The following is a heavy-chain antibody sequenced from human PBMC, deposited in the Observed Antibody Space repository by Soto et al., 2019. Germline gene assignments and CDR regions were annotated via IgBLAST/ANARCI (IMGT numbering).Heavy chain of an antibody. CDR1: GYTFTGYY. CDR2: INPNSGGT. V-gene: IGHV1-2*02. Sequence: QVQLVQSGAEVKKPGASVKVSCKASGYTFTGYYMHWVRQAPGQGLEWMGWINPNSGGTNYAQKFQGRVTMTRDTSNRPADMEVSMLRSDDAAVYYCARGRMARAEGTGYYGMDVWGKGTKVTFCS. CDR3: ARGRMARAEGTGYYGMDV. J-gene: IGHJ6*04. D-gene: IGHD6-13*01.